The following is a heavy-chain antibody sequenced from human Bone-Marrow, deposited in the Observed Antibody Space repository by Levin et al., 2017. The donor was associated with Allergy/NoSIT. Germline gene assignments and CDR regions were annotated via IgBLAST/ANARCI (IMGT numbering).Heavy chain of an antibody. J-gene: IGHJ4*02. Sequence: ASVKVSCKASGYTFIGYYIYWLRQAPGQGLEWMGRINPNSGDTDYAQKFQGRVTMTRDTSISTAYMELSRLRSDDTAVYYCASNVWGSYRWDFDLWGQGTLVTISS. V-gene: IGHV1-2*06. CDR3: ASNVWGSYRWDFDL. CDR2: INPNSGDT. CDR1: GYTFIGYY. D-gene: IGHD3-16*02.